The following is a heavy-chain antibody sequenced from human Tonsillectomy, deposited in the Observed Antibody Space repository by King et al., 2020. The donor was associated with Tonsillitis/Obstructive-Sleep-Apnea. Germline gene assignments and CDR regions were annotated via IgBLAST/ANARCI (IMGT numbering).Heavy chain of an antibody. CDR3: TTGGWY. J-gene: IGHJ4*02. D-gene: IGHD6-19*01. CDR1: GFTFRNAW. V-gene: IGHV3-15*01. Sequence: VQLVESGGGLVKPGGSLRLSCAAAGFTFRNAWMSWVRQAPGKGLEWVGHINSKTDGGTTDYAAPVKGRFTISRDDSKNTLYLQMNSLKTEDTAVYFCTTGGWYWGQGTLVTVSS. CDR2: INSKTDGGTT.